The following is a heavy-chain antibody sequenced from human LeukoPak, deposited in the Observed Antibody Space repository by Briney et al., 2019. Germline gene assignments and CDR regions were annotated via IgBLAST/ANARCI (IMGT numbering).Heavy chain of an antibody. Sequence: SETLSLTCTVSGGSISSSSYYWGWIRQPPGKGLEWIGSIYYSGSTYYNPSLKSRVTISVDTSKNQFSLKLSSVTAADTAVYYCARGPVEMATTYDYWGQGTLVTVSS. J-gene: IGHJ4*02. D-gene: IGHD5-24*01. CDR1: GGSISSSSYY. CDR3: ARGPVEMATTYDY. CDR2: IYYSGST. V-gene: IGHV4-39*07.